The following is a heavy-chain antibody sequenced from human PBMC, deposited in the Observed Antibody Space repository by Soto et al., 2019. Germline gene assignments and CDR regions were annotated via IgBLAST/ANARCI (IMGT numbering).Heavy chain of an antibody. D-gene: IGHD6-19*01. Sequence: SVKVSCKASGGTFSSYAISWVRQAPGQGLEWMGGIIPIFGTANYAQKFQGWVTMTRDTSISTAYMELSRLRSDDTAVYYCARGRVGRGRQWLETWFDPWGQGTLVTVSS. CDR3: ARGRVGRGRQWLETWFDP. CDR1: GGTFSSYA. CDR2: IIPIFGTA. V-gene: IGHV1-69*05. J-gene: IGHJ5*02.